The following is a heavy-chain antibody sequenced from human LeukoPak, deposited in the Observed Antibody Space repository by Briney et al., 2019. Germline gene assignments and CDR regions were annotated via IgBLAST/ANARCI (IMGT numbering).Heavy chain of an antibody. V-gene: IGHV3-23*01. D-gene: IGHD3-22*01. J-gene: IGHJ4*02. Sequence: GGSRRLSCAASGFTFRSYAMHWVRQAPGKGLEWVSSISGSGGSTYYADSLEGRFTISRDNSKNTLYLQMNSLRAEDTAVYYCAKMYYYDSSGYPDLDYWGQGTLVTVSS. CDR1: GFTFRSYA. CDR3: AKMYYYDSSGYPDLDY. CDR2: ISGSGGST.